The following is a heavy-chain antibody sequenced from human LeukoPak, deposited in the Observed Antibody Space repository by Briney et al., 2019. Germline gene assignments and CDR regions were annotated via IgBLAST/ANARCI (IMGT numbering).Heavy chain of an antibody. D-gene: IGHD6-13*01. CDR3: ARGGVSSSWTPGY. J-gene: IGHJ4*02. CDR1: GGSFSGYY. V-gene: IGHV4-34*01. Sequence: SETLSLTCAVYGGSFSGYYWSWIRQPPGKGLEWIGEINHSGSTNYNPSLKSRVTISVDTSKNQFSLKLNSVTAADTAVYYCARGGVSSSWTPGYWGQGTLVTVSS. CDR2: INHSGST.